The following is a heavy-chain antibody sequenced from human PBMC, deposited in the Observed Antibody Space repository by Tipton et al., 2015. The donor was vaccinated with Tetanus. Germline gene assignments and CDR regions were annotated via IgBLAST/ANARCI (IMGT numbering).Heavy chain of an antibody. CDR3: ARDFRPIFGVAHPFVP. D-gene: IGHD3-3*01. CDR1: GFTFSNYG. V-gene: IGHV3-21*01. J-gene: IGHJ5*02. CDR2: ISGSGTHT. Sequence: SLRLSCVASGFTFSNYGMSWVRQAPGKGLEWVSSISGSGTHTHYSDSVKGRFTISRDKAKNSLYLQMNSLRDEDTAMYYCARDFRPIFGVAHPFVPWGQGALVTVSS.